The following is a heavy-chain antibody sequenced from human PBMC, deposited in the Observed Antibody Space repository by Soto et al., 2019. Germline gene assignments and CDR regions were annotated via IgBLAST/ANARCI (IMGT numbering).Heavy chain of an antibody. CDR3: ARAERGYSYGYYYYYGMDV. CDR1: GFTFSSYD. J-gene: IGHJ6*04. Sequence: GGSLRLSCAASGFTFSSYDMHWVRQATGKGLEWVSAIGTAGDTYYPGSVKGRFTISRENAKNSLYLQMNSLRAGDTAVYYCARAERGYSYGYYYYYGMDVWGKGTTVTVSS. D-gene: IGHD5-18*01. V-gene: IGHV3-13*01. CDR2: IGTAGDT.